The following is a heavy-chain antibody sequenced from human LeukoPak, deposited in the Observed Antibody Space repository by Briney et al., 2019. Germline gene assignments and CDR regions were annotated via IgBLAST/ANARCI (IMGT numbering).Heavy chain of an antibody. D-gene: IGHD2/OR15-2a*01. Sequence: GGSLRLSCAASGFTFSSYAVSWVRQAPGKGLEWVSAVSGSGGTIYYADSVKGRFTISRDNSKSTLHLQMNSLRAEDTAVYYCVSFYETYWGRGTLVTVSS. V-gene: IGHV3-23*01. CDR3: VSFYETY. CDR2: VSGSGGTI. J-gene: IGHJ4*02. CDR1: GFTFSSYA.